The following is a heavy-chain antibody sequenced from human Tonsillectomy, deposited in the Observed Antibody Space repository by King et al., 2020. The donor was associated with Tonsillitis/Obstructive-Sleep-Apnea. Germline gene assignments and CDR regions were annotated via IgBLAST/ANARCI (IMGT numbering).Heavy chain of an antibody. CDR2: IYYSGST. V-gene: IGHV4-61*01. J-gene: IGHJ4*02. D-gene: IGHD5-12*01. Sequence: VQLQESGPGLVKPSETLSLTCTVSGGSGSSGRYFWSWIRQPPGKGLEWLWYIYYSGSTNYNPSLQSRVTISVDTSKNQISLKLSSVTAADTAVYYCARGSGYEYYFDYWGQGTLVTVSS. CDR1: GGSGSSGRYF. CDR3: ARGSGYEYYFDY.